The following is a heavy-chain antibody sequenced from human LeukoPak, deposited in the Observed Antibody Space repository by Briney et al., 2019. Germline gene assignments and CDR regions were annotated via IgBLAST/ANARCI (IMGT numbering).Heavy chain of an antibody. V-gene: IGHV4-59*08. CDR1: GGSISSYY. CDR3: ARGGYRDALDI. CDR2: IYYSGSP. D-gene: IGHD5-18*01. J-gene: IGHJ3*02. Sequence: SESLSLTCTVSGGSISSYYWSWIRQPPGKGLEWIGYIYYSGSPNYNPSLKSRVTISVDTSKNQFSLKLSSVTAADTAVYYCARGGYRDALDIWGQGTMVTVSS.